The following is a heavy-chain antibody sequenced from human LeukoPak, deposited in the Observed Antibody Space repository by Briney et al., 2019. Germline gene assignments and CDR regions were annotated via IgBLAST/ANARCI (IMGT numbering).Heavy chain of an antibody. J-gene: IGHJ6*04. D-gene: IGHD2-2*01. V-gene: IGHV4-30-4*02. CDR1: GGSISSGDYY. Sequence: PSETLSLTCTVSGGSISSGDYYWSWIRQPPGKGLEWIGYIYYSGSTYYNPFLKSRVTISVDTSKNQFSLKLSSVTAADTAVYYCARGYCSSTSCYALGYYYYGMDVWGKGTTVTVSS. CDR2: IYYSGST. CDR3: ARGYCSSTSCYALGYYYYGMDV.